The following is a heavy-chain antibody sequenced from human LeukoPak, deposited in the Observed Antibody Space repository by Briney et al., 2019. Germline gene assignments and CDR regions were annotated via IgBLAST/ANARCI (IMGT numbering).Heavy chain of an antibody. CDR3: ARGVLRYFPLRWFDP. CDR2: INHSGST. CDR1: GGSFSGYY. V-gene: IGHV4-34*01. D-gene: IGHD3-9*01. Sequence: SETLSLTCAVYGGSFSGYYWSWIRQPPGKGLEWIGEINHSGSTNYNPSLKSRVTISVDTSKNQSSLKLSSVTAADTAVYYCARGVLRYFPLRWFDPWGQGTLVTVSS. J-gene: IGHJ5*02.